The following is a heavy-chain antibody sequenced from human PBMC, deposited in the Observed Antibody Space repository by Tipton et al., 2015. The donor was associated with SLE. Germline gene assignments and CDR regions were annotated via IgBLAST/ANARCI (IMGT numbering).Heavy chain of an antibody. J-gene: IGHJ1*01. V-gene: IGHV3-49*04. CDR3: TTGSTWEAEYFQH. Sequence: SLRLSCTTPGFTFGDYAMNWVRQAPGKGLEWVGFIRSKAYGGTTECAAPVKGRFTVSRDDSKRIAYLQMNSLKTEDTAVYYCTTGSTWEAEYFQHWGQGTLVTVSS. D-gene: IGHD2-2*01. CDR1: GFTFGDYA. CDR2: IRSKAYGGTT.